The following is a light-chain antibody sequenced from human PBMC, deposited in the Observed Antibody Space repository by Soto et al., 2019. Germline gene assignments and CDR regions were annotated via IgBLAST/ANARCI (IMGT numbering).Light chain of an antibody. J-gene: IGKJ1*01. CDR1: QSVSSSY. CDR3: QQYGSSPRT. Sequence: EIVLTHSPGTLSFSPWAGDTLXWRPSQSVSSSYLAWYQQKPGQAPRLLIDGASSRATGIPDRFSGSGSGTDFTLIISRLEPEDCAVYYCQQYGSSPRTFGQGTKVDIK. V-gene: IGKV3-20*01. CDR2: GAS.